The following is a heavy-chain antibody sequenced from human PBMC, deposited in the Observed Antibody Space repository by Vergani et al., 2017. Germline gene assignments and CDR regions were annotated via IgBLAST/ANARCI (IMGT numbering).Heavy chain of an antibody. CDR3: ASRDITIFGVVIIRGYYYYGMDV. V-gene: IGHV1-69*01. CDR1: GGTFSSYA. CDR2: IIPIFGTA. D-gene: IGHD3-3*01. Sequence: QVQLVQSGAEVKKPGSSVKVSCKASGGTFSSYAISWVRQAPGQGLEWMGGIIPIFGTANYAQKFQGRVTITADESTSTAYMELSSLSTEETAVYYCASRDITIFGVVIIRGYYYYGMDVWGQGTTVTVSS. J-gene: IGHJ6*02.